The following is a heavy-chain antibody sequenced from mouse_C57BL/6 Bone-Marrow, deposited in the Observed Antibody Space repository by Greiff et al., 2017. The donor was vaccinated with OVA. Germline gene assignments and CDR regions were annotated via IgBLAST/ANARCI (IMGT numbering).Heavy chain of an antibody. D-gene: IGHD4-1*01. V-gene: IGHV1-55*01. J-gene: IGHJ3*01. CDR3: AGWEFAY. CDR1: GYTFTSYW. Sequence: QVQLKQPGAELVKPGASVKMSCKASGYTFTSYWITWVKQRPGQGLEWIGDIYPGSGSTNYNEKFKGKATVTVDTSSSTANMQLSSLTSEDSAVYYCAGWEFAYWGQGTLVTVSA. CDR2: IYPGSGST.